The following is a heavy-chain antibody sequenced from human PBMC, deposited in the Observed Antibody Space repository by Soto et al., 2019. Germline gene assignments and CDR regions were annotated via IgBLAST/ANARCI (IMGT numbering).Heavy chain of an antibody. CDR1: GGSISSYY. Sequence: QVQLQESGPGLVKPSETLSLTCTVSGGSISSYYWSWIRQPPGKGLEWIGYIYYSGTTNYNPSLKSRVTISVDTSKNQPSLKLSSVTAADTAVYYCARPNQGDYAFDIWGQGTMVTVSS. V-gene: IGHV4-59*08. J-gene: IGHJ3*02. D-gene: IGHD2-21*02. CDR3: ARPNQGDYAFDI. CDR2: IYYSGTT.